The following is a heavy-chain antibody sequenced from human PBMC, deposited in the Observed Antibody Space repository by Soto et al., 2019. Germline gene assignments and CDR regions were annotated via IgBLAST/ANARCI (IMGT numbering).Heavy chain of an antibody. CDR2: LYYSGST. V-gene: IGHV4-39*07. CDR3: VRGQPHRITIFEVVIRSYDYGMDV. D-gene: IGHD3-3*02. J-gene: IGHJ6*02. Sequence: SDTLSLTCTVSGGSISSSNYYRGWIRQPPGKGLEWIGSLYYSGSTYYNPSLESRITMAVDTSKNQFSLKLRSVTAADTAVYFCVRGQPHRITIFEVVIRSYDYGMDVWGQGTTVTVSS. CDR1: GGSISSSNYY.